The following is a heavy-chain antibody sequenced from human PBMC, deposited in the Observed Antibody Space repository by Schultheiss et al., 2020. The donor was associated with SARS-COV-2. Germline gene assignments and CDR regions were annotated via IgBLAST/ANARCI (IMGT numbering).Heavy chain of an antibody. CDR2: IYYSGST. J-gene: IGHJ4*02. D-gene: IGHD4-17*01. V-gene: IGHV4-59*08. CDR3: ASLLTTVTTIGHY. Sequence: SETLSLTCAVYGGSFSGYYWSWIRQPPGKGLEWIGYIYYSGSTNYNPSLKSRVTISVDTSKNQFSLKLSSVTAADTAVYYCASLLTTVTTIGHYWGQGTLVTVSS. CDR1: GGSFSGYY.